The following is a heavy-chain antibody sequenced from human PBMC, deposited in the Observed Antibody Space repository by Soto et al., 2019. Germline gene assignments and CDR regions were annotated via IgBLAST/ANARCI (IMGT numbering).Heavy chain of an antibody. J-gene: IGHJ6*02. Sequence: ASVKVSCKVSGYTLTELSMHWVRQAPGKGLEWMGGFDPEDGETIYAQKFQGRVTMTEDTSTDTAYMELSSLRSEDTAVYYCATTDLRFLEWYNPVSYYYYSGMDVWGQGTTVTVSS. CDR2: FDPEDGET. CDR1: GYTLTELS. D-gene: IGHD3-3*01. CDR3: ATTDLRFLEWYNPVSYYYYSGMDV. V-gene: IGHV1-24*01.